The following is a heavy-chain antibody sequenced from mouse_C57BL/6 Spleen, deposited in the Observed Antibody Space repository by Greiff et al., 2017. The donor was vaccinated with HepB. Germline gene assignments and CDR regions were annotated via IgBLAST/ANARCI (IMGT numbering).Heavy chain of an antibody. CDR3: ARHAKGATVVAPLFAY. V-gene: IGHV1-62-2*01. J-gene: IGHJ3*01. CDR1: GYTFTEYT. Sequence: VKLKESGAELVKPGASVKLSCKASGYTFTEYTIHWVKQRSGQGLEWIGWFYPGSGSIKYNEKFKDKATLTADKSSSTVYMELSRLTSEDSAVYFCARHAKGATVVAPLFAYWGQGTLVTVSA. D-gene: IGHD1-1*01. CDR2: FYPGSGSI.